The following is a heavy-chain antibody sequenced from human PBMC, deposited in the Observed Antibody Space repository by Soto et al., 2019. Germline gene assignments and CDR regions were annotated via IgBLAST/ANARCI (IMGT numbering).Heavy chain of an antibody. CDR1: KFTFSNSG. D-gene: IGHD3-3*01. J-gene: IGHJ4*02. CDR2: IGDSGSPT. V-gene: IGHV3-48*01. CDR3: ATSITIFATAPLRS. Sequence: EVQLVESGGGLVQPGGSLRLSCAASKFTFSNSGMNRVRQAPGKGLEWVSYIGDSGSPTYYAASVKGRFTISRDNARNSLHLQMNSLRADDTAVYYCATSITIFATAPLRSWGQGALVTVSS.